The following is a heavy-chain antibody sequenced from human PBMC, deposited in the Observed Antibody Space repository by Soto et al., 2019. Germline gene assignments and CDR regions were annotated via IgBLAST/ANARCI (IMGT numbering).Heavy chain of an antibody. D-gene: IGHD1-26*01. Sequence: QVQLLQSGAEVKKPGASVNVSCKASGYTFTRYYMHLVRQAPGQGLEWMVIINPRGGSTTYAQKFPGRVSVTRDTSTSTVYMELSNLRSDDTSLYYGARVALSGGGWLDPLGQGTLVTVSS. CDR3: ARVALSGGGWLDP. V-gene: IGHV1-46*01. J-gene: IGHJ5*02. CDR2: INPRGGST. CDR1: GYTFTRYY.